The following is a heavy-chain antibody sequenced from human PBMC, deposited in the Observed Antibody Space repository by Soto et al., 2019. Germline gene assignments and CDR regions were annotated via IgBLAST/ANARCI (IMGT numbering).Heavy chain of an antibody. Sequence: QVQVQESGPGLVRPSETLSLTCTVSGGSISSRDSYWGWIRQPPGKGLEWIGSFHYSGSTYYNPSLKSRVTISVYTSKNQLSLGVTSVTAADTAVYYCARGFGRSHFDYWGQGTLVTVSS. V-gene: IGHV4-39*01. D-gene: IGHD3-16*01. CDR3: ARGFGRSHFDY. CDR2: FHYSGST. J-gene: IGHJ4*02. CDR1: GGSISSRDSY.